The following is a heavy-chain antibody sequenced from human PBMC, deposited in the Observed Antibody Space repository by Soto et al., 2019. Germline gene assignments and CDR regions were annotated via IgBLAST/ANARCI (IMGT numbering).Heavy chain of an antibody. V-gene: IGHV4-38-2*01. CDR3: ARLQYSYSGYDETYFDY. CDR1: GYSITSGYY. Sequence: SETLSLTCAVSGYSITSGYYWGWIRQPPGKGLEWIGSTYHSGSTYYNPSLKSRVTISVDTPQKLFSLKLSSVTAADTAVYYCARLQYSYSGYDETYFDYWGQGNRVTVSS. CDR2: TYHSGST. D-gene: IGHD5-12*01. J-gene: IGHJ4*02.